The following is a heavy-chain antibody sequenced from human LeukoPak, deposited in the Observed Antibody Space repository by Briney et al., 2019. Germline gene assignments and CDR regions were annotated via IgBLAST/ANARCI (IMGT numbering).Heavy chain of an antibody. CDR3: ARSVPYYDFWSGYQAENYYYYGMDV. J-gene: IGHJ6*02. CDR1: GGSVSSGSYY. V-gene: IGHV4-39*07. Sequence: SETLSLTCTVSGGSVSSGSYYWSWIRQPPGKGLEWIGEINHSGSTNYNPSLKSRVTISVDTSKNQFSLKLSSVTAADTAVYYCARSVPYYDFWSGYQAENYYYYGMDVWGQGTTVTVSS. D-gene: IGHD3-3*01. CDR2: INHSGST.